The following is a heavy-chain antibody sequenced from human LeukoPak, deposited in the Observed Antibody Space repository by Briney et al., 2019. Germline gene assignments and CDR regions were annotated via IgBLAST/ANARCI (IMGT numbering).Heavy chain of an antibody. CDR2: ISYDGSNK. CDR3: ARAPTFEYSSSLPVFDY. D-gene: IGHD6-6*01. J-gene: IGHJ4*02. Sequence: GRSLRLSCAASGFTFSSYAMHWVRQAPGKGLEWVAVISYDGSNKYYADSVKGRFTISRDNSKNTLYLQMNSLRAEDTAVYYCARAPTFEYSSSLPVFDYWGQGTLVTVSS. CDR1: GFTFSSYA. V-gene: IGHV3-30-3*01.